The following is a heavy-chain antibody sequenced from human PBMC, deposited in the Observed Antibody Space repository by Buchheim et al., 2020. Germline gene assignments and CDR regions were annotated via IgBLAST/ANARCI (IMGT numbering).Heavy chain of an antibody. J-gene: IGHJ4*02. D-gene: IGHD3-10*01. Sequence: QVQLQESGPGLVKPSQTLSLTCSVSDGSFSSDDSYWTWIRQPPGKGLEWIGHISYGGNTYYNPSLKSRLAISLDRTKRQLSLNLNALTAADTAVYYCARARGLFTINRHRGFDYWGQGTL. CDR3: ARARGLFTINRHRGFDY. V-gene: IGHV4-30-4*01. CDR2: ISYGGNT. CDR1: DGSFSSDDSY.